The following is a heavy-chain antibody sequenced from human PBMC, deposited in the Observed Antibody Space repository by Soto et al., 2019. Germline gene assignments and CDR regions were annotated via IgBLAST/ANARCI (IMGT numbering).Heavy chain of an antibody. CDR1: GFTVSSHY. J-gene: IGHJ6*03. D-gene: IGHD4-4*01. V-gene: IGHV3-53*02. CDR2: IYSGGST. Sequence: EVQLVETGGGLIQPGGSLRLSCAASGFTVSSHYMSWVRQAPGKGLEWVSVIYSGGSTYYADSVKGRFTISRDNSKNTLYLQMNSLRAEDTAVYYCARDRHSNYLDVWGQGTTVTVSS. CDR3: ARDRHSNYLDV.